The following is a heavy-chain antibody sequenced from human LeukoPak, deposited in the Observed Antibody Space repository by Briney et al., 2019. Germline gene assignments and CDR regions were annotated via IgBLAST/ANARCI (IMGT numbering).Heavy chain of an antibody. J-gene: IGHJ5*02. V-gene: IGHV4-34*01. CDR3: ARGMTLTTSDP. Sequence: SETLSLTCAVYGGSFSGYFWSWIRQPPGKGLQWIGEINHSESTNYNPSLKSRVTISVDTSKNQFSLKLTSVTAADTAVYYCARGMTLTTSDPWGQGTLVTVSS. CDR1: GGSFSGYF. CDR2: INHSEST. D-gene: IGHD4-17*01.